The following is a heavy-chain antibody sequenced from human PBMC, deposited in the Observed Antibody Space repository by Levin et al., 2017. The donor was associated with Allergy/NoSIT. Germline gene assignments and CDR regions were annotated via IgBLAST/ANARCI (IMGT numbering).Heavy chain of an antibody. D-gene: IGHD6-19*01. CDR2: INHRRGT. Sequence: SETLSLTCAVYGGSLSGYYWTWIRQPPGKRLEWIGEINHRRGTNYNSSLESRVYISIDTSQRQFSLELSSVTAADTALYYCARVYIAVAGTPFDSWGQGTLVTVSS. J-gene: IGHJ5*01. CDR1: GGSLSGYY. V-gene: IGHV4-34*01. CDR3: ARVYIAVAGTPFDS.